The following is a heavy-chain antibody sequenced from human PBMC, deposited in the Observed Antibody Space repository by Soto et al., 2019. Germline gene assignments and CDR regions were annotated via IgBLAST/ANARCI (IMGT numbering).Heavy chain of an antibody. Sequence: GGSLRLSCAASGFTFSSYGMHWVRQAPGKGLEWAAVIWYDGSNKYYADSVKGRFTISRDNSKNTLYLQMNSLRAEDTAVYYCARDHIDKFGYGDYVDWFDPWGQGTLVTVSS. D-gene: IGHD4-17*01. CDR2: IWYDGSNK. CDR3: ARDHIDKFGYGDYVDWFDP. J-gene: IGHJ5*02. V-gene: IGHV3-33*01. CDR1: GFTFSSYG.